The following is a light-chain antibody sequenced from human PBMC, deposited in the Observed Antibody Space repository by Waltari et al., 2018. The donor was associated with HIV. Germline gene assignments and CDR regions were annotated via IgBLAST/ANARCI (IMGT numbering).Light chain of an antibody. V-gene: IGLV3-25*03. CDR2: KDS. CDR3: QSADSSVVDFVV. J-gene: IGLJ2*01. CDR1: ALTKQY. Sequence: DLTQPPSVSVPPGQTATITCTGDALTKQYGYWYQKKAGQAPGLLINKDSERLSGIPERFSGSSSGTSLTLTINGVRAEDEAEYYCQSADSSVVDFVVFGGGTKLTVL.